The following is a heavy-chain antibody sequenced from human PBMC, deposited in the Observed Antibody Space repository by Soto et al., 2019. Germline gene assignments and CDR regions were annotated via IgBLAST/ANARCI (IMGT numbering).Heavy chain of an antibody. D-gene: IGHD3-10*01. CDR2: INHSGST. CDR3: ARTWRGITMVRGVLRGGEFDP. CDR1: GGSFSGYY. J-gene: IGHJ5*02. Sequence: PSETLSLTCAVYGGSFSGYYWSWIRQPPGKGLEWIGEINHSGSTNYNPSLKRRVTISVDTSKNQFSLKLSSVTAADTDMYYFARTWRGITMVRGVLRGGEFDPWGQGTLVTVSS. V-gene: IGHV4-34*01.